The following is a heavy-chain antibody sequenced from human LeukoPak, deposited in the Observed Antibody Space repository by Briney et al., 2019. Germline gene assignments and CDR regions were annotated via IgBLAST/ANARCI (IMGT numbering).Heavy chain of an antibody. J-gene: IGHJ4*02. D-gene: IGHD6-13*01. CDR3: ARDLSSSSIVDY. V-gene: IGHV3-74*01. CDR2: INSDGSST. CDR1: GFXXSXXX. Sequence: PGGSLRLSCAASGFXXSXXXXXXVXXXPXKXXVXVXRINSDGSSTSYADSVKGRFTISRDNAKNTLYLQVNSLRAEDTAVYYCARDLSSSSIVDYWGQGTLVTVSS.